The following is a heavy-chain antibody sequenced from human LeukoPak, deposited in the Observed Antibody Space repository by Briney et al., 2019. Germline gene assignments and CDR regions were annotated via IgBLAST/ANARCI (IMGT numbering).Heavy chain of an antibody. CDR3: ARAGDLGIAVAGTFDY. CDR2: FDPEDGET. D-gene: IGHD6-19*01. J-gene: IGHJ4*02. CDR1: GYTLTELS. Sequence: ASVKVSCKVSGYTLTELSMHWVRQAPGKGLEWMGGFDPEDGETIYAQKFQGRVTMTEDTSTDTAYMELSSLRSEDTAVYYCARAGDLGIAVAGTFDYWGQGTLVTVSS. V-gene: IGHV1-24*01.